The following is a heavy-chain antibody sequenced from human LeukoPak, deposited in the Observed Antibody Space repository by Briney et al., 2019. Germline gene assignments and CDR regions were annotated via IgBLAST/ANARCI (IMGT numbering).Heavy chain of an antibody. Sequence: SETLSLTCSVSDGSINSYYWNWIRRPPGKGLEWIGYIYYNGNTNYSPSLKSRATMSVGTSKNLFSLKLSSVTAADTAVYYCARDREGYFDYWGQGTLVTVSS. J-gene: IGHJ4*02. CDR1: DGSINSYY. V-gene: IGHV4-59*01. CDR2: IYYNGNT. CDR3: ARDREGYFDY. D-gene: IGHD1-26*01.